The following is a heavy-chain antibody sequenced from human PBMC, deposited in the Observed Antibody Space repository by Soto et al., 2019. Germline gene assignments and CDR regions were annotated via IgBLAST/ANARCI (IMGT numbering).Heavy chain of an antibody. Sequence: EVQLVASGGGLVQPGGSLRLSCAASGFTFSSYSMNWVRQAPGKGLEWVSYISSSSSTIYYADSVKGRFTISRDNAKNSLYLHINSLRAEATAVYYCARDWYSSSHYFDYCGQGNLVTVAS. CDR3: ARDWYSSSHYFDY. J-gene: IGHJ4*02. CDR1: GFTFSSYS. V-gene: IGHV3-48*01. CDR2: ISSSSSTI. D-gene: IGHD6-6*01.